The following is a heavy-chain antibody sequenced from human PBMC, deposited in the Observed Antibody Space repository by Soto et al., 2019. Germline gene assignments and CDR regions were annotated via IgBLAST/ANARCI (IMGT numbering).Heavy chain of an antibody. CDR3: ARGNSFAWNGGIFDC. J-gene: IGHJ4*01. D-gene: IGHD3-16*01. CDR2: INSISTSM. V-gene: IGHV3-48*01. Sequence: PGGSLRLSCAASGFTFSSYTMNWVRQAPGKGLEWVSYINSISTSMYYADSVKGRFTISRDNAKNSLYLQMNSLRAEDTAVYYCARGNSFAWNGGIFDCWGQGTLVTVSS. CDR1: GFTFSSYT.